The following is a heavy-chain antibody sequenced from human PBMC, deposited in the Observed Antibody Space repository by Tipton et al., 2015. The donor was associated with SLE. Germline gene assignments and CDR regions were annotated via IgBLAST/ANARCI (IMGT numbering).Heavy chain of an antibody. Sequence: SLRLSCAASGFTFSSYVMSWARQAPGKGLEWVSVIYSGGDTYYADSVKGRFTISRDNSKNTLYLQMNSLRAEDTAVYYCARDRSRMDVWGQGTTVTVSS. CDR1: GFTFSSYV. CDR2: IYSGGDT. V-gene: IGHV3-66*01. J-gene: IGHJ6*01. CDR3: ARDRSRMDV.